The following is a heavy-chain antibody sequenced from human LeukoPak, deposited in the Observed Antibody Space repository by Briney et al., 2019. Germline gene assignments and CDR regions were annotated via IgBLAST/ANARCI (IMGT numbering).Heavy chain of an antibody. CDR3: ARGFWRWLGHYYYYGMDV. J-gene: IGHJ6*02. D-gene: IGHD6-19*01. Sequence: PSETLSLTCAVYGGSFSGYFWTWIRQPPGKGLEWIGEINHSGSTNYNPSLKSRVTISVDTSKNQFSLKLTSVTAADTAVYYCARGFWRWLGHYYYYGMDVWGQGTTVTVSS. V-gene: IGHV4-34*01. CDR1: GGSFSGYF. CDR2: INHSGST.